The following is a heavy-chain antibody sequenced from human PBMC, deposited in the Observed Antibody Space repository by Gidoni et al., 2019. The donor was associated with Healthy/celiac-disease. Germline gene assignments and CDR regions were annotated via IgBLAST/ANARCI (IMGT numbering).Heavy chain of an antibody. CDR3: AKPFDWLAREYYFDY. V-gene: IGHV3-23*01. Sequence: EVQLLESGGGLVQPGGSLRLSCAASGFTFSSYAMSWVRQAPGKRLEWVSAISGSGGRTYYADSVKGRFTISRDNSKNTLYLQMNSLRAEDTAVYYCAKPFDWLAREYYFDYWGQGTLVTVSS. D-gene: IGHD3-9*01. CDR2: ISGSGGRT. CDR1: GFTFSSYA. J-gene: IGHJ4*02.